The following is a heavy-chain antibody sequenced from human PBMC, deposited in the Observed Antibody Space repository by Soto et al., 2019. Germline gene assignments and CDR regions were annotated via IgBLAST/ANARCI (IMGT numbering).Heavy chain of an antibody. CDR3: ARGRTVRNYADDSSDYFYFFDY. CDR2: VYYTGST. V-gene: IGHV4-59*01. CDR1: GDSISTFY. D-gene: IGHD3-22*01. J-gene: IGHJ4*02. Sequence: SETLSLTCTVSGDSISTFYWGWMRRSPGKELEWIGYVYYTGSTNYNPSLKSRVTISVDRSKNQFSLKLTSANAADTAVYYCARGRTVRNYADDSSDYFYFFDYWGQGTQVTV.